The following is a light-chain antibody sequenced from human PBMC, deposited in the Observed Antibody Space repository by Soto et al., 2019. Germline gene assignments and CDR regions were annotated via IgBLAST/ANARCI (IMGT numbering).Light chain of an antibody. J-gene: IGKJ3*01. CDR2: WAS. CDR1: QSILYSSNNKNF. V-gene: IGKV4-1*01. CDR3: QQYYATPFT. Sequence: DIVMTQSPDSLAVSLGERATINCKSSQSILYSSNNKNFLAWYQQKPGQAPKVLSYWASTRESGVPDRFSGSGSGTDFALTSSSLQAEDVAIYYCQQYYATPFTFGPGTKVDIK.